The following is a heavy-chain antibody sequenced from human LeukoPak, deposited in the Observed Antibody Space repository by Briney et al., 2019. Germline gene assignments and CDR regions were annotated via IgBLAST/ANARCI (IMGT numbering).Heavy chain of an antibody. Sequence: GGSLRLSCAACGFTFSSYEMNWVRQAPGKGLEWVSYISSSGSTIYYADSVKGRFTISRDNAKNSLYLQMNSLRAEDTAVYYCARELTLYFDCWGQGTLVTVSS. V-gene: IGHV3-48*03. CDR2: ISSSGSTI. CDR1: GFTFSSYE. J-gene: IGHJ4*02. CDR3: ARELTLYFDC.